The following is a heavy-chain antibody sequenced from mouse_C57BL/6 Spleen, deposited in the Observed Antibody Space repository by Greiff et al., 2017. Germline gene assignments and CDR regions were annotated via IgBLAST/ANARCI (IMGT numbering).Heavy chain of an antibody. CDR3: ARSTTAPYWYFDV. Sequence: DVQLVESGGGLVKPGGSLKLSCAASGFTFRDYGMHWVRQAPEKGLEWVAYISSGSSTIYYADTVKGRFTISRDNAKNTLFLQMTSLRSEDTAMYYCARSTTAPYWYFDVWGTGTTVTVSS. CDR2: ISSGSSTI. V-gene: IGHV5-17*01. J-gene: IGHJ1*03. D-gene: IGHD1-2*01. CDR1: GFTFRDYG.